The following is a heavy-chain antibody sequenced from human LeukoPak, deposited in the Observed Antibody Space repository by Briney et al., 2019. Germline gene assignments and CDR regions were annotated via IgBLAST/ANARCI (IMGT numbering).Heavy chain of an antibody. J-gene: IGHJ4*02. V-gene: IGHV3-33*06. D-gene: IGHD1-26*01. CDR1: GFTFSGYG. CDR3: AKGVVSGSPYYFDY. Sequence: PGGSLRLSCAASGFTFSGYGMHWVRQAPGKGLEWVAVIWSDGTNKYYADSVKGRFTISRDNSKNTLYLQMNSLRAEDTAVYYCAKGVVSGSPYYFDYWGQGTLVTVSS. CDR2: IWSDGTNK.